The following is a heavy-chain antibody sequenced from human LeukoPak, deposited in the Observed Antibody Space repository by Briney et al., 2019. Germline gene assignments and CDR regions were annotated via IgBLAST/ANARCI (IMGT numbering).Heavy chain of an antibody. CDR1: GYTFTGYY. V-gene: IGHV1-2*02. J-gene: IGHJ4*02. CDR3: ARVQLWFGELLTDY. Sequence: ASVKVSCKASGYTFTGYYIHWVRQAPGQGLEWMGWINPNSGGTNYAQKFQGRVTMTRDTSISTAYMELSRLRSDDTAVYYCARVQLWFGELLTDYWGQGTLVTVSS. CDR2: INPNSGGT. D-gene: IGHD3-10*01.